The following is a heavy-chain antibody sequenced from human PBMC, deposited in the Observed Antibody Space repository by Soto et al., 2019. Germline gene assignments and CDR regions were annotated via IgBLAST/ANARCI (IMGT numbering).Heavy chain of an antibody. CDR1: GDSISTSTYY. Sequence: QVQLQESGPGLVEPSDTLSLTCTVSGDSISTSTYYWVWLRHPPGEGWEWIGSLFHTGNHYYHQSFKSRVIISEDTSKSQLTLKLSFVAAEDTDVYYCARIVRSPVSRYCSGGTCVADYWRQWTRVTVS. V-gene: IGHV4-39*01. J-gene: IGHJ4*02. CDR2: LFHTGNH. CDR3: ARIVRSPVSRYCSGGTCVADY. D-gene: IGHD2-15*01.